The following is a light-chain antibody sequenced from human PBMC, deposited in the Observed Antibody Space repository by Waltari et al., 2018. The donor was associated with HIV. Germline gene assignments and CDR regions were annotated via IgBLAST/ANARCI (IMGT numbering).Light chain of an antibody. CDR2: DVT. CDR1: SNDVGDYNH. J-gene: IGLJ1*01. CDR3: ASYRYSSRTYV. Sequence: QSALTQPASVSASPGQSIKISCIGTSNDVGDYNHVSWYQQQPDKAPRLMIYDVTKRPSGVSTRFSGSKSGNTASLAISGLQAEDEAIYYCASYRYSSRTYVFGTGTTVTVL. V-gene: IGLV2-14*03.